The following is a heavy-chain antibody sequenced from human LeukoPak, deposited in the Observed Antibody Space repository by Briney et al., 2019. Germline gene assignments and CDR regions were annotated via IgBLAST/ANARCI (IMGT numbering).Heavy chain of an antibody. V-gene: IGHV3-33*06. Sequence: GGSLRLSCAASGFTFSSYGMHWVRPAPGKGLEWVAVIWYDGSNKYYADSVKGRFTISRDNSKNTLYLQMNSLRAEDTAVYYCAKDEDSSGYLGWWGQGTLVTVSS. CDR1: GFTFSSYG. D-gene: IGHD3-22*01. CDR3: AKDEDSSGYLGW. J-gene: IGHJ4*02. CDR2: IWYDGSNK.